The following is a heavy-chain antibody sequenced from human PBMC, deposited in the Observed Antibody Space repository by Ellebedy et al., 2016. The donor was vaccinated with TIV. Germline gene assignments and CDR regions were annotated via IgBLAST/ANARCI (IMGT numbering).Heavy chain of an antibody. Sequence: GESLKISXAASGFTFSSYGMHWVRQAPGKGLEWVAVIWYDGSNKYYADSVKGRFTISRDNAKNSLYLQMNSLRAEDTAVYFCARSPRHYGSGSYYNLPHTDYWGQGTLVTVSS. CDR3: ARSPRHYGSGSYYNLPHTDY. J-gene: IGHJ4*02. CDR1: GFTFSSYG. D-gene: IGHD3-10*01. V-gene: IGHV3-33*01. CDR2: IWYDGSNK.